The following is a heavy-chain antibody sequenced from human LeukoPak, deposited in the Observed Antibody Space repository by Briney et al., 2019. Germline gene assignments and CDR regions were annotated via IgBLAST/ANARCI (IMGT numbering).Heavy chain of an antibody. CDR2: IYYSGST. V-gene: IGHV4-59*01. D-gene: IGHD3-3*01. J-gene: IGHJ4*02. CDR1: GGSIGSYY. CDR3: ARGEKVEYDY. Sequence: PSETLSLTCTVSGGSIGSYYWSWIRQPPGKGLEWIGYIYYSGSTNYNPSLKSRVTISVDTSKNQFSLKLSSVTAADTAVYYCARGEKVEYDYWGQGTLVTVSS.